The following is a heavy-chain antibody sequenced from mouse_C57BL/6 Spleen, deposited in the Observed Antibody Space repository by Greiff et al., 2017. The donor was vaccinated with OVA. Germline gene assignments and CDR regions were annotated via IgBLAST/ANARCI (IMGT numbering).Heavy chain of an antibody. V-gene: IGHV5-16*01. CDR2: INYDGSST. Sequence: EVKLMESEGGLVQPGSSMKLSCTASGFTFSDYYMAWVRQVPEKGLEWVANINYDGSSTYYLDSLKSRFIISRDNAKNILYLQMSSLKSEDTATYYCARDRGYYGSRWAMDYWGQGTSVTVSS. CDR1: GFTFSDYY. CDR3: ARDRGYYGSRWAMDY. D-gene: IGHD1-1*01. J-gene: IGHJ4*01.